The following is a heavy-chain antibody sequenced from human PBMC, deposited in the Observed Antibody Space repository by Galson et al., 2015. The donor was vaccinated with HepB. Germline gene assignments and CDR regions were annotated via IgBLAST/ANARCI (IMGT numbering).Heavy chain of an antibody. J-gene: IGHJ4*02. CDR1: GYTFTDFY. D-gene: IGHD3-22*01. CDR3: ARRYYDSSGYYYFDY. CDR2: ISAYNGNT. Sequence: SVKVSCKASGYTFTDFYMHWVRQAPGQGLEWMGWISAYNGNTNYAQKLQGRVTMTTDTSTSTAYMELRSLRSDDTAVYYCARRYYDSSGYYYFDYWGQGTLVTVSS. V-gene: IGHV1-18*01.